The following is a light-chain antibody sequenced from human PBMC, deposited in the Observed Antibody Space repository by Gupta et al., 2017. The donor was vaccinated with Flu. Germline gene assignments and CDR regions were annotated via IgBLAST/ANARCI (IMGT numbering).Light chain of an antibody. Sequence: DIQMTQSPSSVSASVGDRVTITCRASQDIDSRLAWYQQKPGKVHKLLIYGASSLQSGVPSRFSGSGFGTDFTLTIDSLQPEDIATYYCQQANSFPVSFGGGTKVEI. CDR3: QQANSFPVS. J-gene: IGKJ4*01. CDR1: QDIDSR. CDR2: GAS. V-gene: IGKV1-12*01.